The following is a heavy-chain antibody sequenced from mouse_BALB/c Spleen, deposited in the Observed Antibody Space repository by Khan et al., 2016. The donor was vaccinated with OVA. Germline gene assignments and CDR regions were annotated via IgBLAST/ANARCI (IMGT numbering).Heavy chain of an antibody. CDR3: ARGNYYGYAMVY. D-gene: IGHD1-1*01. V-gene: IGHV3-2*02. CDR1: GYSITSDYA. J-gene: IGHJ4*01. CDR2: ISYSGST. Sequence: VQLKESGPGLVKPSQSLSLTCTVTGYSITSDYAWNWIRQFPGNKLEWMGYISYSGSTSYNPSLRSRISITRDTSKNQFFLQLNSVTTEDTATYYCARGNYYGYAMVYWGQGTSVTVSS.